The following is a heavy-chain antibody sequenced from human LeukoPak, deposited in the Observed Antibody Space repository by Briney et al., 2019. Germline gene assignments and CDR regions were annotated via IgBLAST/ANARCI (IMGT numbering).Heavy chain of an antibody. CDR3: ARSDCFDY. V-gene: IGHV3-74*01. Sequence: GGSLRLSCAASGFTLSSYWMHWVRQAPGKGLVWVSRVKSDGSSTSYADSVKGRFTISRDNAKNTLYLQMNSLRAEDTAVYYCARSDCFDYWGQGILVTVSS. J-gene: IGHJ4*02. CDR1: GFTLSSYW. CDR2: VKSDGSST.